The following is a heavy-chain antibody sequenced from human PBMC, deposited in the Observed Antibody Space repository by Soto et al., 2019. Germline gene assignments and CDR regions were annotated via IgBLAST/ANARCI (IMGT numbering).Heavy chain of an antibody. J-gene: IGHJ6*02. Sequence: EVQLVESGGGLVKPGGSLRLSCAASGFTFSSYSMNWVRQAPGKGLEWVSSISSSSSYIYYADSVKGRFTISRDNAKNSLYLQMNSLRAEDPAVYYCARDRASNPFGGGRGSWTSGYYGMDVWGQGTTVTVSS. CDR2: ISSSSSYI. CDR1: GFTFSSYS. D-gene: IGHD2-15*01. CDR3: ARDRASNPFGGGRGSWTSGYYGMDV. V-gene: IGHV3-21*01.